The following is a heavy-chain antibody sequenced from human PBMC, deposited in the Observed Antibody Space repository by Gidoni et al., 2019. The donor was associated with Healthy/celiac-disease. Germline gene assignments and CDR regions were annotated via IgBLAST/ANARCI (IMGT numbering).Heavy chain of an antibody. Sequence: EVQWFESGGGLVLPGGSRSLSFAAPGLASSPDAMSWVRQAPGKGLEWVSAITGSGGNTYYADSVKGRFTISRDNSKNTLYLQMNSLRAEDTAVYYCAKDWLNRVGAQMGAFDIWGQGTMVTVSS. V-gene: IGHV3-23*01. D-gene: IGHD1-26*01. CDR2: ITGSGGNT. J-gene: IGHJ3*02. CDR3: AKDWLNRVGAQMGAFDI. CDR1: GLASSPDA.